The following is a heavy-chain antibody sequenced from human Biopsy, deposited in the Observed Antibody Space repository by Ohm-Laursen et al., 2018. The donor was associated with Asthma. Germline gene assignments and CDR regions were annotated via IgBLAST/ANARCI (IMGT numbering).Heavy chain of an antibody. CDR1: GGTFSNFA. Sequence: SVKVSCKAPGGTFSNFAISWVRQAPGQGLEWLGGIMTVFGTTNYAQKFQVRVTITADESTSTAYMEVTSLRSEDTAIYYCARCQVGYSSGWSLLLKKIYYSGMDVWGRGTAVTVSS. J-gene: IGHJ6*02. CDR2: IMTVFGTT. CDR3: ARCQVGYSSGWSLLLKKIYYSGMDV. D-gene: IGHD6-19*01. V-gene: IGHV1-69*13.